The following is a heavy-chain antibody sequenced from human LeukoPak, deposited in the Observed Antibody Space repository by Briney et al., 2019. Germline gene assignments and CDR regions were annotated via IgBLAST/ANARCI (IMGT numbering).Heavy chain of an antibody. CDR2: IHSDGIGT. CDR3: ARDHYYVPDY. J-gene: IGHJ4*02. V-gene: IGHV3-74*03. CDR1: GFSFSTSW. Sequence: GGALRLSCAASGFSFSTSWMHWVRQAPGKGLVWVSRIHSDGIGTTYADSVRGRFTISRDNSKNTLDLQMNSLRAEDTAVYYCARDHYYVPDYWGQGTLVTVSS. D-gene: IGHD3-10*02.